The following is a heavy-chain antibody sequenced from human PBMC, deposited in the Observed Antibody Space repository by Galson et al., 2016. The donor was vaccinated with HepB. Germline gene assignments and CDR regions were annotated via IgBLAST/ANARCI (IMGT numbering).Heavy chain of an antibody. CDR3: ARLSLGLSSIWLFDY. J-gene: IGHJ4*02. V-gene: IGHV4-39*01. Sequence: SETLSLTCTVSGGSISSRNYYWGWIRQPPGKGLEWIGSIYYSGNTYYNPSLKSRVTISVDTSKNQFSLKVDSVTAADTAVYYCARLSLGLSSIWLFDYWGQGTLVTVSS. CDR1: GGSISSRNYY. D-gene: IGHD6-13*01. CDR2: IYYSGNT.